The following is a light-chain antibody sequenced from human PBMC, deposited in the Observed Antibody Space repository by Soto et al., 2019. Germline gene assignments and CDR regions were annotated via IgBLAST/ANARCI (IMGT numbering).Light chain of an antibody. CDR2: DAS. J-gene: IGKJ4*01. Sequence: EIVLTQSPATLSLSLGERATLSCRASQTISSYLAWYQQKPGQAPRLLIYDASNRATGIPARFSGSGSGTDFTLTISRLEPEDFAVYYCQQYGSSPLTFGRGTKVDIK. V-gene: IGKV3-11*01. CDR1: QTISSY. CDR3: QQYGSSPLT.